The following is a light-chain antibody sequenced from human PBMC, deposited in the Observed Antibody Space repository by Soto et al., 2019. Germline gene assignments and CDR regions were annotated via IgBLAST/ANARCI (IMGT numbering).Light chain of an antibody. V-gene: IGKV3-20*01. J-gene: IGKJ5*01. CDR1: QSVDSNY. CDR3: QHYGSSPPIT. CDR2: GAS. Sequence: EIVLTQSPGTLSLSPGEECTRSRMAIQSVDSNYLAWYQQKPGQTPRLIIYGASGRADGIPNRFSGSGFGTDFTLTISRLEPEDFAVYYCQHYGSSPPITVGQGTRLEIK.